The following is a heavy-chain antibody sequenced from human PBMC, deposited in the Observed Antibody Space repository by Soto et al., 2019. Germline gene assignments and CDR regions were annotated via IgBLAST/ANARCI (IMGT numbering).Heavy chain of an antibody. V-gene: IGHV1-18*01. CDR2: ISANNGNT. D-gene: IGHD3-22*01. CDR3: ARDLQFYSDSSGYRDVFDI. Sequence: QVQLVQSGTEVKKPGASVKVSCKASGYIFTTYGISWVRQAPGQGLEWMGWISANNGNTYYAQKFQGRVTMNKDTPTRTIYMELRSLRSDDTAVYYCARDLQFYSDSSGYRDVFDIWGQGTKVTVSS. J-gene: IGHJ3*02. CDR1: GYIFTTYG.